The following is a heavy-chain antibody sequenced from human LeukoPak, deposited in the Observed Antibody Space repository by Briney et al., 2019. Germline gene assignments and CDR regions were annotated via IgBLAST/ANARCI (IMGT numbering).Heavy chain of an antibody. Sequence: PGGSLRLSCAASGFTFSSYAMSWVRQAPGKGLEWVSAISGSGGSTYYADSVKGRFTISRDNSKNTLYLQMNSLRAEDTAVYYCARGLGVDSYIYYYGMDVWGQGTTVTVSS. CDR3: ARGLGVDSYIYYYGMDV. D-gene: IGHD3-16*01. J-gene: IGHJ6*02. CDR1: GFTFSSYA. V-gene: IGHV3-23*01. CDR2: ISGSGGST.